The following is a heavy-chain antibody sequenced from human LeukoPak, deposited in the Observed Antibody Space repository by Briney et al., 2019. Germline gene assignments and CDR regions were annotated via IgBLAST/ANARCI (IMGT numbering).Heavy chain of an antibody. J-gene: IGHJ6*02. D-gene: IGHD6-13*01. Sequence: GGSLGLSCAASGFTFSSYWMSWVRQAPGKGLEWVANIKQDGSEKYYVDSVKGRFTISRDNAKNSLYLQMNSLRAEDTAVYYCARDLTAGDYYYYGMDVWGQGTTVTVSS. CDR2: IKQDGSEK. V-gene: IGHV3-7*01. CDR1: GFTFSSYW. CDR3: ARDLTAGDYYYYGMDV.